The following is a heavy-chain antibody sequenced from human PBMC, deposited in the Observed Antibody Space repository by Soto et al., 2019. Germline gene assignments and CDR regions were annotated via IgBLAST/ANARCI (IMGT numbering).Heavy chain of an antibody. V-gene: IGHV6-1*01. CDR1: GDSVSRNNAA. Sequence: PSQTLSLTCAISGDSVSRNNAAWTWIRQSPSRGLDWLGRTYYRSRWYYDYAVSVKSRITINPDTSKNQLSLQLNSVSPEDTAVYFCAREANDAFDIWGQGTMVTVS. CDR2: TYYRSRWYY. J-gene: IGHJ3*02. CDR3: AREANDAFDI.